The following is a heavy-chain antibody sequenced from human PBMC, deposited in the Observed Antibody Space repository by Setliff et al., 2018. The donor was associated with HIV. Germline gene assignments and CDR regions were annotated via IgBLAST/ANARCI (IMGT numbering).Heavy chain of an antibody. Sequence: SETLSLTCSVSGGSINSDNYYWGWIRQAPGKGLEWIGSIYYSGTTYYNPSLRGRVTISVDRSRNQFSLTLNSVTAADTATYYFASRGIVVVTMRMPGEFVVHWGHGTLVTVSS. CDR1: GGSINSDNYY. D-gene: IGHD2-21*02. CDR2: IYYSGTT. J-gene: IGHJ1*01. V-gene: IGHV4-39*01. CDR3: ASRGIVVVTMRMPGEFVVH.